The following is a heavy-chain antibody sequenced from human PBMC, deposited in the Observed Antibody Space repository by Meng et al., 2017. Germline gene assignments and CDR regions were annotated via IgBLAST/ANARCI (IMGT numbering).Heavy chain of an antibody. CDR1: GFTFSSYA. CDR2: ISYDGSNK. J-gene: IGHJ6*02. CDR3: ARDPPYDFWSGYYNAHYYYYYGMDV. V-gene: IGHV3-30*01. D-gene: IGHD3-3*01. Sequence: LSLTCAASGFTFSSYAMHWVRQAPGKGLEWVAVISYDGSNKYYADSVKGRFTISRDNSKNTLYLQMNSLRAEDTAVYYCARDPPYDFWSGYYNAHYYYYYGMDVWGQGTTVTVSS.